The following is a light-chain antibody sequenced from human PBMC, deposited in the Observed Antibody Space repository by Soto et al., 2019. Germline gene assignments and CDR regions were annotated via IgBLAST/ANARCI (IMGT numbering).Light chain of an antibody. V-gene: IGLV6-57*03. CDR1: SGSIASNY. CDR3: HSYDSSSVV. Sequence: NFMLTQPHSVSESPGKTVTISCTRSSGSIASNYVQWYQQRPGSAPTTVIYEDNQRPSGVPDRFSGTVDSSSNSASLTISGLKTEDEADYHCHSYDSSSVVFGGGTKLTVL. J-gene: IGLJ2*01. CDR2: EDN.